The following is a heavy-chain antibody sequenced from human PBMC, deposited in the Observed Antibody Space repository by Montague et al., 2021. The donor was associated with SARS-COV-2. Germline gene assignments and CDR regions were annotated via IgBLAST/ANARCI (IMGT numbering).Heavy chain of an antibody. V-gene: IGHV4-61*03. J-gene: IGHJ5*02. CDR3: ARDRGDIYGGNSAWFDP. CDR1: GASISTGSDY. CDR2: FYYSGGS. D-gene: IGHD4-23*01. Sequence: SETLSLSCTVSGASISTGSDYWTWIHQRPGRGLEWIGNFYYSGGSTYNPSLKSRVTISADTSKNLFSLTLKSVTASDTAVYYCARDRGDIYGGNSAWFDPWGQGTLXTVSS.